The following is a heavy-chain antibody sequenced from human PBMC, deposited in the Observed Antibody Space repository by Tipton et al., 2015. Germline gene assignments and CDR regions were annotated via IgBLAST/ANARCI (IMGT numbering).Heavy chain of an antibody. J-gene: IGHJ4*02. CDR2: INHSGST. Sequence: TLSLTCAVYGGSFSGYYWTCIRQPPGKGLEWIGEINHSGSTNYNPSLKSRVTMSVDTSKNQFSLKLSSVTAADTAVYYCAGGGGVIGYYFDYWGQGILVTVSS. CDR3: AGGGGVIGYYFDY. CDR1: GGSFSGYY. V-gene: IGHV4-34*01. D-gene: IGHD3-16*02.